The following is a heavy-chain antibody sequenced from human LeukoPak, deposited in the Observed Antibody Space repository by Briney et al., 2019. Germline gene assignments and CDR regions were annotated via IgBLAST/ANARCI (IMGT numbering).Heavy chain of an antibody. V-gene: IGHV3-74*01. J-gene: IGHJ3*01. Sequence: GGSLRLSCAASGFTFSSYVMHWGRQAPGNGLVWISRINTDGSNTRYEDTVKGRFTISRDNAKNTLYLQMNSLRAEDTAVYYCARDGYRTSQGAFDLWGQGTMVTVSS. CDR3: ARDGYRTSQGAFDL. CDR2: INTDGSNT. CDR1: GFTFSSYV. D-gene: IGHD5-12*01.